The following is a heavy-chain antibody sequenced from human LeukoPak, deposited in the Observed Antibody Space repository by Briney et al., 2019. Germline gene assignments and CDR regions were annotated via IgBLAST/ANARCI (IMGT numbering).Heavy chain of an antibody. CDR3: ARGPTTVVTGGFDY. Sequence: PSETLSLTCTVSGGSISSGDYYWSWIRQPPGKGLEWIGYIYYSGSTYYNPSLKSRVTISVVTSKNQFSLKLSSVTAADTAVYYCARGPTTVVTGGFDYWGQGTLVTVSS. J-gene: IGHJ4*02. CDR2: IYYSGST. D-gene: IGHD4-17*01. V-gene: IGHV4-30-4*01. CDR1: GGSISSGDYY.